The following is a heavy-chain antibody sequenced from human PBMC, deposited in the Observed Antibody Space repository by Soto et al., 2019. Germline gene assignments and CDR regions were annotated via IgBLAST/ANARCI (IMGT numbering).Heavy chain of an antibody. CDR1: GYTFISYS. Sequence: QVQLVQSGGEVKKPGASVNISCKATGYTFISYSITWVRQAPGQGLEWMGWISTYNGNTKYAQSLQGRVTLTRDTSTNTAFMEIRGLRSDDTAIYYCAREGAHSTGWYDYFDQWGQGTLVAVPS. V-gene: IGHV1-18*04. CDR2: ISTYNGNT. CDR3: AREGAHSTGWYDYFDQ. D-gene: IGHD6-13*01. J-gene: IGHJ4*02.